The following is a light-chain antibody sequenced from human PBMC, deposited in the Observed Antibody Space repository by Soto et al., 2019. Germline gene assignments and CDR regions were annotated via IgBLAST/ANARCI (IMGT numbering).Light chain of an antibody. CDR3: GSSTTSNTLV. J-gene: IGLJ2*01. CDR2: EVS. V-gene: IGLV2-14*01. CDR1: SSDVGYYNY. Sequence: QSALTQPASVSGSPGQSITISCTGTSSDVGYYNYVSWYQHHPGKAPKLMLYEVSNRPSGVSNRFSGSKSGNTASLTISGLQAEDEADYYCGSSTTSNTLVFGGGTKLTVL.